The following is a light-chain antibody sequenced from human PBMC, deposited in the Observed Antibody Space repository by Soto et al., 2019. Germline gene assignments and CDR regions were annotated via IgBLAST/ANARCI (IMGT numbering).Light chain of an antibody. J-gene: IGKJ1*01. Sequence: TPSPSTLSASVGDRVTITFLASQSISHFLAWYQQKPGKVPKLLIYDASNLGSGVPSRFSGSGSGTDFTLTISGLQPDDFTTYYCQQYTSYSRAFGQGTKVDIK. CDR3: QQYTSYSRA. V-gene: IGKV1-5*01. CDR1: QSISHF. CDR2: DAS.